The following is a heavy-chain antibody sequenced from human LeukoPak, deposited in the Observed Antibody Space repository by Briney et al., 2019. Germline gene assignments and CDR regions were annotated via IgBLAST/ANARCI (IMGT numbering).Heavy chain of an antibody. Sequence: GGSLRLSCAASGFTFSSYSMNWVRQAPGKGLEWVSSISSSSSYIYYADSVKGRFTISRDNAKNSLYLQMNSLRAEDTAMYYCARDAPLLHFDYWGQGTLVTVSS. CDR3: ARDAPLLHFDY. CDR2: ISSSSSYI. D-gene: IGHD2-21*01. V-gene: IGHV3-21*04. CDR1: GFTFSSYS. J-gene: IGHJ4*02.